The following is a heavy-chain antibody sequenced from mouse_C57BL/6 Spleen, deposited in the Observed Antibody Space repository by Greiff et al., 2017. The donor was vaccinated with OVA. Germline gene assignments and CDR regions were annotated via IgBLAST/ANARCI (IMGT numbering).Heavy chain of an antibody. CDR2: IRNKPNIHAT. D-gene: IGHD2-1*01. J-gene: IGHJ2*01. CDR1: GFTFSDAW. V-gene: IGHV6-6*01. CDR3: TRNYGICFDY. Sequence: EVQLQESGGGLVQPGGSMKLSCAASGFTFSDAWLDWVRQSPEKGLDWVAEIRNKPNIHATYYAESVKGSFTITRDESKIMVYMQRNSLRSEDTGIYYCTRNYGICFDYWGQGTTLTVSS.